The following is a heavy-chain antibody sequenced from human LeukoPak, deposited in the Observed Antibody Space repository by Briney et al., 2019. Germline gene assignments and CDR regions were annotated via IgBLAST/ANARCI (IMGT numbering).Heavy chain of an antibody. CDR2: IYPGDSDT. CDR1: GYSFTSYW. D-gene: IGHD6-13*01. J-gene: IGHJ5*02. V-gene: IGHV5-51*01. CDR3: ARFGYTSSLDH. Sequence: GESLKISCKGSGYSFTSYWIGWVRQMPGKGLEWMGIIYPGDSDTKYSPSFQGQVTFSVDKSISTAYLHWSSLKASHTAMYYCARFGYTSSLDHWGQGTLVTVSS.